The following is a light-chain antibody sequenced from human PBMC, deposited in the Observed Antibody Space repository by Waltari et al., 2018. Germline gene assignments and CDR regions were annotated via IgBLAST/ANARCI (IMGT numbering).Light chain of an antibody. CDR1: LSVLYSANNKND. J-gene: IGKJ1*01. Sequence: DIVMTQSPDSLAVSLGERATINCKSSLSVLYSANNKNDLAWYQQKPGQPPKLLIYWASTRESGVPDRFSGSGSGTDFTLTISSLQAEDVAVYYCQQYYSTPRTFGQGTKVEIK. V-gene: IGKV4-1*01. CDR2: WAS. CDR3: QQYYSTPRT.